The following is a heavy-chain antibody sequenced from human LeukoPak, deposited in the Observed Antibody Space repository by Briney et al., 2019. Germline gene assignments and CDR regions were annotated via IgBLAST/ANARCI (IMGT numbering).Heavy chain of an antibody. D-gene: IGHD3-3*01. CDR2: ISGSGGST. J-gene: IGHJ4*02. CDR3: AKDRGFGMVSTFDY. V-gene: IGHV3-23*01. CDR1: GFTFGSYA. Sequence: GGSLRLSCAASGFTFGSYAMSWVRQAPGKGLEWVSTISGSGGSTYYADSVKGRFTISRDNSKSTLYLQMNSLRAEDTAVYYCAKDRGFGMVSTFDYWGQGTLVTVSS.